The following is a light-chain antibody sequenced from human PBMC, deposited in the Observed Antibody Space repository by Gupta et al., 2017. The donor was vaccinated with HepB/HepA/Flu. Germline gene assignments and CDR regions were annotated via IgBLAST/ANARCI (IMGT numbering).Light chain of an antibody. CDR3: GHYDDYPWT. V-gene: IGKV1-6*01. CDR1: QGIGTD. J-gene: IGKJ1*01. CDR2: AAS. Sequence: AIHVTQSPSSLSASVGDRVTITCLASQGIGTDLAWYQQKPGRAPKFLIYAASRLQSGVPSRFSGSGSDTDFTLTISSLQPDDFATYYCGHYDDYPWTFGQGTXVEIK.